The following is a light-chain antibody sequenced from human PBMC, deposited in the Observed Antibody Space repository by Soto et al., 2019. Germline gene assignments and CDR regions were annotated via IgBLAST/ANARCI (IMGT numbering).Light chain of an antibody. CDR1: SSDVGDYNY. J-gene: IGLJ3*02. CDR2: DVT. Sequence: QSVLTQPRSVSGSPGQSVTISCTGTSSDVGDYNYVSWYQQHPGTAPKRMIYDVTKRPSGVPDRFSGSKSGNTASLTISGLQAEDEADYYCASYAGSFTRVFGGGTKLTVL. CDR3: ASYAGSFTRV. V-gene: IGLV2-11*01.